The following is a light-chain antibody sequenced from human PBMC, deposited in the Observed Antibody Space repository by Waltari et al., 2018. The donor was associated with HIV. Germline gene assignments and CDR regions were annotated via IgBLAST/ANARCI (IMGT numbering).Light chain of an antibody. CDR3: QQNSYWLPIT. CDR1: QSVSSH. Sequence: EVVMTQSPATLSVSPGERATLSCRASQSVSSHLAWYQQRPGQSPRLLIYGASTRATGIPARFSGSGSGIEFTLTISSLQSEDFAVYYCQQNSYWLPITFGQGTRLEI. CDR2: GAS. V-gene: IGKV3-15*01. J-gene: IGKJ5*01.